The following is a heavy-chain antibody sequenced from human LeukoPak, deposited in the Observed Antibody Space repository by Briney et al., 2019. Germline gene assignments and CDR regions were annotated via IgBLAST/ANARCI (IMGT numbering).Heavy chain of an antibody. CDR3: ARDAAAGVIMDYFDY. V-gene: IGHV3-7*03. D-gene: IGHD3-10*01. Sequence: PGGSLRLSCAASGFTFSSYWMSWVRQAPGKGLEWVANIKQDGSEKYYVDSVKGRFTISRDNAKISLYLQMNSLRAEDTAVYYCARDAAAGVIMDYFDYWGQGTLVTVSS. CDR2: IKQDGSEK. J-gene: IGHJ4*02. CDR1: GFTFSSYW.